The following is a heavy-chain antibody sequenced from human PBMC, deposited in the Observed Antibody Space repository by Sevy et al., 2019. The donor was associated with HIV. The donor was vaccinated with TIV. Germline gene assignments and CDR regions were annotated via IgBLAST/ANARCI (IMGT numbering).Heavy chain of an antibody. Sequence: ASVQVSCKASGYTFNNYYLHWVRQAPGQGLEWVGVINPSSISTLYAQKFQGRVTMTRDTSTSTVYLGLSRLRSEGTAVYYWSQGDGTGRDFDYWGQGTLVTVSS. CDR1: GYTFNNYY. CDR3: SQGDGTGRDFDY. V-gene: IGHV1-46*02. J-gene: IGHJ4*02. CDR2: INPSSIST. D-gene: IGHD6-13*01.